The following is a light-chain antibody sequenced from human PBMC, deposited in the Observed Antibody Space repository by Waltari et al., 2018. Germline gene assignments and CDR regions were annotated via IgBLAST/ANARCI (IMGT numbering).Light chain of an antibody. J-gene: IGLJ3*02. V-gene: IGLV1-51*02. CDR2: ENN. Sequence: QSVLTQPPSVSAAPGQKVTISCSGSSSTSGNHYVSWYQQLPGTAPKLLIYENNKRPSGIPDRFSGSKSGTSATLGITGLQTGDEADYYCGTWDSSLSAGVFGGGTKLTVL. CDR1: SSTSGNHY. CDR3: GTWDSSLSAGV.